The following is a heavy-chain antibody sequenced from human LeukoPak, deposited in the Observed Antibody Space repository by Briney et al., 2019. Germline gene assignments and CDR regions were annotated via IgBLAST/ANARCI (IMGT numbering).Heavy chain of an antibody. Sequence: GGSLRLSCAASRFTFSSYAMSWVRQAPGKGLEWVSAISGGGGRTHYADSVKGRFTISRDNSKNTLYLQMNSLRAEDTAVYYCAKDRGLLWFGELGYWGQGTLVTVSS. CDR2: ISGGGGRT. J-gene: IGHJ4*02. CDR1: RFTFSSYA. D-gene: IGHD3-10*01. V-gene: IGHV3-23*01. CDR3: AKDRGLLWFGELGY.